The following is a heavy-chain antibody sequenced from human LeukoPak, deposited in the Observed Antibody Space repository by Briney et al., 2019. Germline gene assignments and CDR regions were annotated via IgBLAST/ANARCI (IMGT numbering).Heavy chain of an antibody. CDR2: IYYSGST. J-gene: IGHJ4*02. CDR3: ARVFNDYYDSSGFYYFDY. CDR1: GGSTSSGGYY. Sequence: SETLSLTCTVSGGSTSSGGYYWSWIRQHPGKGLEWIGYIYYSGSTYYNPSLKSRVTISVDTSENQFSLKLSSVTAADTAVYYCARVFNDYYDSSGFYYFDYWGQGTLVTVSS. D-gene: IGHD3-22*01. V-gene: IGHV4-31*03.